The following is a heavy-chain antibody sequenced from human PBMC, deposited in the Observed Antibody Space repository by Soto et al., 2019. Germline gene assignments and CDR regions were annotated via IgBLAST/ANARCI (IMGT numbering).Heavy chain of an antibody. CDR2: IYYSGST. CDR1: GGSISSGGYY. D-gene: IGHD5-18*01. V-gene: IGHV4-31*03. J-gene: IGHJ4*02. Sequence: QVQLQESGPGLVKPSQTLSLTCTVSGGSISSGGYYWSWIRQHPGRGLEWIGYIYYSGSTYYNPPLKSRVTISVDTSKNQCSLKVSSVTAADTAVYYCAREAYSYGRYYYFDYWGQGTLVTVSS. CDR3: AREAYSYGRYYYFDY.